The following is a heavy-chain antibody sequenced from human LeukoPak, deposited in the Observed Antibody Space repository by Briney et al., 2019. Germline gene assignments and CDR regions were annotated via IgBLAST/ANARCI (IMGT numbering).Heavy chain of an antibody. CDR1: GFTFSSYS. CDR3: ARERSGPGGFDP. CDR2: ISSSSSYI. D-gene: IGHD6-19*01. Sequence: GGSLRLSCAASGFTFSSYSMNWVRQAPGKGLEWVSSISSSSSYIYYADSVKGRFTISRDNAKNSLYLQMNSLRAEDTAVYYCARERSGPGGFDPWGQGTLVTVSS. J-gene: IGHJ5*02. V-gene: IGHV3-21*01.